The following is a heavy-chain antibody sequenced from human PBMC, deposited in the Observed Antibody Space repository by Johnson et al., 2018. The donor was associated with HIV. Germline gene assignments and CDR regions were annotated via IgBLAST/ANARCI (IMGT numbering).Heavy chain of an antibody. D-gene: IGHD5-24*01. CDR2: IWSDGSNK. J-gene: IGHJ3*02. V-gene: IGHV3-30*02. CDR1: GFTFSDHY. CDR3: AKDLGDGYNFAGVFDI. Sequence: QVQLVESGGGLVKPGGSLRLSCVGSGFTFSDHYMSWVRQAPGKGLEWVTFIWSDGSNKYYGDSVKGRFTVSRDNSKNSLYLQMNSLRDEDTAMYYCAKDLGDGYNFAGVFDIWGQGTMVSVSS.